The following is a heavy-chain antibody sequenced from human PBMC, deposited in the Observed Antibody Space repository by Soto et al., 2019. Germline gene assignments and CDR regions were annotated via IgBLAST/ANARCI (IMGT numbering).Heavy chain of an antibody. Sequence: GSGPTLVNPTQPLTLTCTFSGFSLSTSGVGVGWIRQPPGKALEWLALIYWNDDKRYSPSLKSRLTITKDTSKNQVVLTMTNMDPVDTATYYCAHSYSSGWYVPYFDYWGQGTLVTVSS. CDR2: IYWNDDK. CDR3: AHSYSSGWYVPYFDY. J-gene: IGHJ4*02. V-gene: IGHV2-5*01. CDR1: GFSLSTSGVG. D-gene: IGHD6-19*01.